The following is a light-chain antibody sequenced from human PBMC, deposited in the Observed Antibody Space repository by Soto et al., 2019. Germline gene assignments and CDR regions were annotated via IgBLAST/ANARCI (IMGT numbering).Light chain of an antibody. CDR1: QSISRY. V-gene: IGKV1-39*01. CDR3: QQNYNTPYT. CDR2: TAS. J-gene: IGKJ2*01. Sequence: DIQMTQSPSSLSASVGDRVTITCRASQSISRYLNLYQQKPGKAPKLLIYTASSLQSGVPSRFRGSGSGTDFTHTISSLQPEDFATFYCQQNYNTPYTFGQGTKVDIK.